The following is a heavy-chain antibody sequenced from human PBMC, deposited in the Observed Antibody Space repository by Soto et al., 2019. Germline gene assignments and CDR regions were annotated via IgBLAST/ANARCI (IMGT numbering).Heavy chain of an antibody. CDR1: AGSLSDFY. J-gene: IGHJ4*02. D-gene: IGHD3-10*01. CDR2: INHSEAT. V-gene: IGHV4-34*01. Sequence: QVQLQQWGAGLLKPSQILSLTSAVYAGSLSDFYWSWIRQPPGKGREWIGEINHSEATNYNPSLKSRVTISVDTAKNQCILEVNAVTAADTVVFYCARGRPGVRGIRFDSWGQETRVPVSS. CDR3: ARGRPGVRGIRFDS.